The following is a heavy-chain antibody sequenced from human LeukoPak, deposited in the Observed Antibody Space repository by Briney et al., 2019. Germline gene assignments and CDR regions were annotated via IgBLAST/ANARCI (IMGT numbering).Heavy chain of an antibody. CDR3: ASGGKYCTGGACYGD. J-gene: IGHJ4*02. CDR2: IYSGGAT. Sequence: GGSLRLSCAPSGFTASVDNTSGVRGTPGKGLGWASVIYSGGATFYADSVKGRFTISRDNSKNTVHLQMNSLRAEGTAVYYCASGGKYCTGGACYGDWGQGTLVTVSS. V-gene: IGHV3-53*01. CDR1: GFTASVDN. D-gene: IGHD2-8*02.